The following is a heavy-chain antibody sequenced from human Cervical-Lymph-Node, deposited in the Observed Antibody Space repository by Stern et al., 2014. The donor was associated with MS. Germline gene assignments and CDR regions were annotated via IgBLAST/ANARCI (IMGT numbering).Heavy chain of an antibody. CDR2: INAGTGNT. CDR1: GYTFTSYA. CDR3: AKEGANDCFDY. J-gene: IGHJ4*02. Sequence: QVQLVQSGAEVRKPGASVKVSCKASGYTFTSYAMNWVRQAPGQRLEWMGGINAGTGNTKSSQKFQARVTLTRDTSARTAYMELSSLRSEDTAVYYCAKEGANDCFDYWGQGTLVTVSS. D-gene: IGHD4/OR15-4a*01. V-gene: IGHV1-3*01.